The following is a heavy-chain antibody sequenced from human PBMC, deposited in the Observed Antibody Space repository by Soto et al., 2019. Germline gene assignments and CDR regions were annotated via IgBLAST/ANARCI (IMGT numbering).Heavy chain of an antibody. V-gene: IGHV2-70*01. CDR1: GFSLSTSGMC. J-gene: IGHJ4*02. CDR3: ARSDDSGSRFGFDY. Sequence: SGPTLVNPTQTLTLTCTFSGFSLSTSGMCVSWIRQPPGKALEWLALIDWDDDKYYSTSLKTRLTISKDTSKNQVVLTMTNMDPVDTATYYCARSDDSGSRFGFDYWGQGTLVTVSS. CDR2: IDWDDDK. D-gene: IGHD1-26*01.